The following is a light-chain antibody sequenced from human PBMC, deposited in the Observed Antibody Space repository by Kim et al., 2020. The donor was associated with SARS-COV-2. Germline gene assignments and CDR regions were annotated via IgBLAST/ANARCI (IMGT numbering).Light chain of an antibody. V-gene: IGLV2-18*02. CDR3: SSYTITTTWV. CDR2: EVT. Sequence: GQSVTISCAGTSSDVGAYDRVSWYQQSPGPAPKLMIYEVTNRPSGVPDRFSGSKSGNTASLTISGLQAGDEADYYCSSYTITTTWVFGGGTQLTVL. CDR1: SSDVGAYDR. J-gene: IGLJ3*02.